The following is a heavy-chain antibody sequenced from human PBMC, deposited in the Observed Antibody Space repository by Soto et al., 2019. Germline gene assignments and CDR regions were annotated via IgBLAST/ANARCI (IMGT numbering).Heavy chain of an antibody. J-gene: IGHJ4*02. CDR1: GGSISSGSYY. CDR2: IYYSGST. CDR3: ARGGLGYFGSGSYFDS. V-gene: IGHV4-30-4*01. D-gene: IGHD3-10*01. Sequence: QVQLQESGPGLMKPSQTLSLTCTVSGGSISSGSYYWTWIRQPPGKGLEWIGYIYYSGSTYYNPSLKSRVIISVDTSKNQFSLNLSSVTAADTAVYYCARGGLGYFGSGSYFDSWGQGTLVTVSS.